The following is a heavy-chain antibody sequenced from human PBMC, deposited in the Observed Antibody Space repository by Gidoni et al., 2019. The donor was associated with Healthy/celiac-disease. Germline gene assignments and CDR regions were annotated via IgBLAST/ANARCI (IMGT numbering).Heavy chain of an antibody. D-gene: IGHD6-13*01. CDR1: GVNVGSNY. Sequence: EVQLVVSGGGLIQPGGSLRLSCSASGVNVGSNYMSWVRQAPGKGLEWVSDIYRGGSTYDADYVKGGFTISRDNAKNTLYLQMNSLRAEDTAVDYCARDGPEAAAGTDAFDIWGQGTMVTVSS. V-gene: IGHV3-53*01. J-gene: IGHJ3*02. CDR2: IYRGGST. CDR3: ARDGPEAAAGTDAFDI.